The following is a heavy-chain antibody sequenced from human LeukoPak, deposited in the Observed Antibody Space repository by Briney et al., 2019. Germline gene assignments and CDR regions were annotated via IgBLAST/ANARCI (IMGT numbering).Heavy chain of an antibody. Sequence: GGSLRLSCAASGFTFSSYAMHWVRQAPGKGLEWVSSISSSSSYIYYADSVKGRFTISRDNAKNSLYLQMNSLRAEDTAVYYCARDLSRFLEWLPQGDYWGQGTLVTVSS. D-gene: IGHD3-3*01. V-gene: IGHV3-21*01. J-gene: IGHJ4*02. CDR3: ARDLSRFLEWLPQGDY. CDR1: GFTFSSYA. CDR2: ISSSSSYI.